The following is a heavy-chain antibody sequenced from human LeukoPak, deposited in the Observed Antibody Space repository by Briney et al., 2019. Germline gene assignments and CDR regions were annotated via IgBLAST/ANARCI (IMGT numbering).Heavy chain of an antibody. J-gene: IGHJ4*02. V-gene: IGHV1-2*02. D-gene: IGHD3-22*01. Sequence: GASVKVSCKTSGYTFTGYYMHWVGQAPGQGLEWMGWIDPNSGGTNYAQKFQGRVTMTRDTSIGTAYMEPSGLTSDDTAVYYCARGYYDRGSLYYFDYWGQGTLVTVSS. CDR1: GYTFTGYY. CDR2: IDPNSGGT. CDR3: ARGYYDRGSLYYFDY.